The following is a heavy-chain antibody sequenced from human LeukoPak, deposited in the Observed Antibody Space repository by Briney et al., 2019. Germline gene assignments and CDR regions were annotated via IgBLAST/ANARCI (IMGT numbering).Heavy chain of an antibody. Sequence: GASLKISCKGSAYSFTSYWIGWVRQMPGKGLEWMGIIYPGDSDTRYSPSFQGQVTISADKSISTAYLQWSSLKASDTAMYYCARGLARYGNAEYFQHWGQGTLVTVS. CDR3: ARGLARYGNAEYFQH. V-gene: IGHV5-51*01. D-gene: IGHD3-16*01. J-gene: IGHJ1*01. CDR1: AYSFTSYW. CDR2: IYPGDSDT.